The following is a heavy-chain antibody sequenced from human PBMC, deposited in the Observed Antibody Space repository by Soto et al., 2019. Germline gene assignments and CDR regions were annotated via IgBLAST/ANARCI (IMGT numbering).Heavy chain of an antibody. CDR1: GYTFTKYG. CDR2: ISGYNGNT. D-gene: IGHD2-8*01. J-gene: IGHJ4*02. V-gene: IGHV1-18*01. Sequence: QVQLVQSGAEVKKPGASVKVSCKASGYTFTKYGFTWVRQAPGQGLEWMGWISGYNGNTNYAQKFQDRVTMTTDTSTSTAYMELSSLRSDDTAVYYCPRDLNIVLKGLRYYFDYWGQGTLVTVSS. CDR3: PRDLNIVLKGLRYYFDY.